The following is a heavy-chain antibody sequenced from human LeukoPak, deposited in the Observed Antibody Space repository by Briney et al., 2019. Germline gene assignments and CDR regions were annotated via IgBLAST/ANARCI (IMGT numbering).Heavy chain of an antibody. CDR2: INSDGSIT. CDR3: ARAAAVSAIPSD. V-gene: IGHV3-74*01. Sequence: QPGGSLRLSCAASGFAFSNYCKHWVRQAPGKGLMWVSRINSDGSITSYADSVKGRFTTSRDNAKNTLYLQMNSLRAEDTGVYYCARAAAVSAIPSDWGQGTLVIISS. J-gene: IGHJ4*02. D-gene: IGHD2-15*01. CDR1: GFAFSNYC.